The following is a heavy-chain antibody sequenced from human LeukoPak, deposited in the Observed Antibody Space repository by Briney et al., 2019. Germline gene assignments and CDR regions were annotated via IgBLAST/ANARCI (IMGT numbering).Heavy chain of an antibody. CDR1: GYTFTGYA. J-gene: IGHJ4*02. CDR3: AKKVRGPSHPLDF. V-gene: IGHV1-2*02. Sequence: ASVKVSCKASGYTFTGYAIHWVRQAPGQGLEWMGWINPEKRDTGYAHKFQGRVTMTSDTSISTAYMELSSLRSDDTAVYYCAKKVRGPSHPLDFWGQGTLVAVSS. CDR2: INPEKRDT. D-gene: IGHD5-12*01.